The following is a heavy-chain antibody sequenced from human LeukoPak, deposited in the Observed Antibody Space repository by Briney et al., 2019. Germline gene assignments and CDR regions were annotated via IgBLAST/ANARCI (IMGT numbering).Heavy chain of an antibody. CDR2: IYHSGST. J-gene: IGHJ6*03. Sequence: ASETLSLTCTVSGGSISSSNWWSWVRQPPGKGLEWIGEIYHSGSTNYNPSLKSRVTISVDTSKNQFSLRLSSVTAADTAVYYCASQGHCSSTSCYPGYYYYMDVWGKGTTVTISS. CDR3: ASQGHCSSTSCYPGYYYYMDV. D-gene: IGHD2-2*01. CDR1: GGSISSSNW. V-gene: IGHV4-4*02.